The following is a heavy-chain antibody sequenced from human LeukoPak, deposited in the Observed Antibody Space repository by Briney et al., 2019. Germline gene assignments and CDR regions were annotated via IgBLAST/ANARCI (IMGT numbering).Heavy chain of an antibody. Sequence: PSETLSLTCTVSGGSISSYYWSWIRQPPGKGLEWIGYIYYSGSTNYNPSLKSRVTISVDTSKNQFSLKLSSVTAADTAVYYCARVGVSYGSGSYIYYMDVWGKGTTVTISS. J-gene: IGHJ6*03. D-gene: IGHD3-10*01. CDR3: ARVGVSYGSGSYIYYMDV. V-gene: IGHV4-59*01. CDR2: IYYSGST. CDR1: GGSISSYY.